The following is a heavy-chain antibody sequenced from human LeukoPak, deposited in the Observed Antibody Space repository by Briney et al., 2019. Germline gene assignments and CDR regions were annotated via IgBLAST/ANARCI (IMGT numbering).Heavy chain of an antibody. CDR1: GGSISTYY. Sequence: SETLSLTCTVSGGSISTYYWGWIRQPPGKGLEWIGSIYYSGSTYYNPSLKSRVTISVDTSKNQFSLKLSSVTAADTAVYYCARQKGYSSGWYFDYWGQGTLVTVSS. CDR3: ARQKGYSSGWYFDY. D-gene: IGHD6-19*01. V-gene: IGHV4-39*01. J-gene: IGHJ4*02. CDR2: IYYSGST.